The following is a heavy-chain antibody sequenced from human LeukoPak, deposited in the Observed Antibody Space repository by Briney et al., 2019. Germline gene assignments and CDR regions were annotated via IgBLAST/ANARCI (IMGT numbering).Heavy chain of an antibody. J-gene: IGHJ4*02. V-gene: IGHV4-39*01. CDR1: GGSISSSSYY. D-gene: IGHD4-23*01. CDR2: ISDSGNS. Sequence: SETLSLTCTVSGGSISSSSYYWGWIRQPPGKGLEWIGTISDSGNSYYNPSLRSRLTISEDTSKSQFSLKLTSVTAADTAVYSCARQGDGGRAYDHWGQGTLVTVSS. CDR3: ARQGDGGRAYDH.